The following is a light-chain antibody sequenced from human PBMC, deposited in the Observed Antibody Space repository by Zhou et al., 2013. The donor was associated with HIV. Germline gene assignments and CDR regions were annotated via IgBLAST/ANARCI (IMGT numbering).Light chain of an antibody. CDR2: GAS. CDR1: QSVSSSY. CDR3: QQYGSSSLT. V-gene: IGKV3-20*01. Sequence: EIVLTQSPGTLSLSPGERATLSCRANQSVSSSYLAWYLQKPGQAPRLLIYGASSRATGIPDRFSGSGSGTDFTLTISRLEPEDFAVYYCQQYGSSSLTFGGGTKVEIK. J-gene: IGKJ4*01.